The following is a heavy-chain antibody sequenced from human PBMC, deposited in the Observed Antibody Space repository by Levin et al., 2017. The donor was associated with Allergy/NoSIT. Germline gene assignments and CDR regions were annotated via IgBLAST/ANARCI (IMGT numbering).Heavy chain of an antibody. CDR2: IHHSGSA. CDR3: ARDECAWLGECYGMDV. CDR1: GDSISGGTLY. D-gene: IGHD3-10*01. Sequence: SQTLSLTCNVSGDSISGGTLYWSWIRQRPGKGLEWIGFIHHSGSAYYNPSLKSRLTMSLDTSKSQFSLRVTSVTVADTAVYYCARDECAWLGECYGMDVWGQGTTVIVSS. V-gene: IGHV4-31*03. J-gene: IGHJ6*02.